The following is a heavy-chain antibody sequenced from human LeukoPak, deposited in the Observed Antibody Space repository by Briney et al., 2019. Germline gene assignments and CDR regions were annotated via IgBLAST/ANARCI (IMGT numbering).Heavy chain of an antibody. CDR1: GGSFSGYY. V-gene: IGHV4-34*01. CDR2: ISHSGST. Sequence: SETLSLTCAVYGGSFSGYYWSWIRQPPGKGLEWIGEISHSGSTNYNPSLKSRVTISVDTSKNQFSLKLSSVTAADTAVYYCARGSIVVATFFDYWGQGTLVTVSS. J-gene: IGHJ4*02. CDR3: ARGSIVVATFFDY. D-gene: IGHD3-22*01.